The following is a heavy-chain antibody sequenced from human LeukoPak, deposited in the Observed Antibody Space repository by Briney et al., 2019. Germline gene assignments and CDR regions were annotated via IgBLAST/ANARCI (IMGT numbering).Heavy chain of an antibody. J-gene: IGHJ5*02. D-gene: IGHD4-11*01. CDR2: FDPEDGET. CDR3: ARDSVTGFDP. V-gene: IGHV1-24*01. Sequence: ASVKVSCKVSGYTLTELSMHWVRQAPGKGLEWMGGFDPEDGETIYAQKFQGRITITADVSTSTAYMELSRLRSDDTAVYYCARDSVTGFDPWGQGTLVTVSS. CDR1: GYTLTELS.